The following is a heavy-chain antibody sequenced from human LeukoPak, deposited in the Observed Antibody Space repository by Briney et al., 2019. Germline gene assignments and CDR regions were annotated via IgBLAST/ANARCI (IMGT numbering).Heavy chain of an antibody. Sequence: GGSLRLSCAASAFTFSNYWMSWVRQAPGKGLEWVANIKQDGSEKYYVDFVKGRFTISRDNAKNSLYLQMNSLRAEDTAVYYCARDRGWLQYFFDYWGQGTLVTVSS. D-gene: IGHD5-24*01. CDR2: IKQDGSEK. V-gene: IGHV3-7*01. J-gene: IGHJ4*02. CDR3: ARDRGWLQYFFDY. CDR1: AFTFSNYW.